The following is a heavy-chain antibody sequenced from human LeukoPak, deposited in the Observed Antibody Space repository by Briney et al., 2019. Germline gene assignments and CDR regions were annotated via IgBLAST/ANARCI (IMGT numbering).Heavy chain of an antibody. J-gene: IGHJ4*02. D-gene: IGHD2-2*01. CDR2: IYYTGST. Sequence: PSETLSLTCTVSGGSISSSSYYWGWIRQPPGKGLEWIGYIYYTGSTYYNPSLKSRVTISVDTSKNEFSLKLSSVTAADTAVYYCARDPSRTQFDYWGQGTLVTVSS. CDR1: GGSISSSSYY. CDR3: ARDPSRTQFDY. V-gene: IGHV4-39*07.